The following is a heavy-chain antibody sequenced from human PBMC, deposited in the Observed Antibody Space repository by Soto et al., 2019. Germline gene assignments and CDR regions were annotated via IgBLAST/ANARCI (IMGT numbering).Heavy chain of an antibody. CDR1: GFTFSSYS. D-gene: IGHD6-19*01. J-gene: IGHJ2*01. CDR2: ISSSSSYI. V-gene: IGHV3-21*01. Sequence: SLRLSCAASGFTFSSYSLNLVRQAPGKGLEWVSSISSSSSYIYYADSVKGRFTISRDNAKNSLYLQMNSLRAEDTAVYYCARDNKAVAGREWYFDLWGRGTLVTVSS. CDR3: ARDNKAVAGREWYFDL.